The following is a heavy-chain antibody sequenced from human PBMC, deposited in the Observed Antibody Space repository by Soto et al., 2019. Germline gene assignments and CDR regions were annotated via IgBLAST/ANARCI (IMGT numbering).Heavy chain of an antibody. Sequence: QVQLVQSGAEVKKPGASVKVSCKASGYTFTSYGISWVRQAPGQGLEWMGWISAYNGNTKYAQKLQGRVTMTTDTSTRTANMELRSLGSDDTAGYYCASASVAAPEALDYWGQGTLVTVSS. CDR3: ASASVAAPEALDY. J-gene: IGHJ4*02. D-gene: IGHD2-15*01. V-gene: IGHV1-18*01. CDR1: GYTFTSYG. CDR2: ISAYNGNT.